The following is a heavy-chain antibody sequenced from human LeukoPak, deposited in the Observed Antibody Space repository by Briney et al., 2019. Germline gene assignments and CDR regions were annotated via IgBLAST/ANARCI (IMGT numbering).Heavy chain of an antibody. CDR2: INQSGDT. Sequence: SETLSLTCGVYGGSFSSYFRTWIRQSPAKGLEWIGEINQSGDTDYNPSLKSRANISIDTSRSQFPLTLSSVTAADTAMYYCARVLGIAVVPGATEDNYFDPWGQGTLVVVSS. CDR1: GGSFSSYF. V-gene: IGHV4-34*01. D-gene: IGHD2-2*01. J-gene: IGHJ5*02. CDR3: ARVLGIAVVPGATEDNYFDP.